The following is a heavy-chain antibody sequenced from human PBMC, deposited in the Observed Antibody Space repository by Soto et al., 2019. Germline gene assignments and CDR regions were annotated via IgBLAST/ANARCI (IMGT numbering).Heavy chain of an antibody. CDR3: ARSSLEPHGYYYYGMDV. D-gene: IGHD1-1*01. J-gene: IGHJ6*02. CDR2: IIPIFGTA. CDR1: GYTFTSYG. Sequence: SVKVSCKASGYTFTSYGISWVRQAPGQGLEWMGGIIPIFGTANYAQKFQGRVTITADESTSTAYMELSSLRSEDTAVYYCARSSLEPHGYYYYGMDVWGQGTTVTVSS. V-gene: IGHV1-69*13.